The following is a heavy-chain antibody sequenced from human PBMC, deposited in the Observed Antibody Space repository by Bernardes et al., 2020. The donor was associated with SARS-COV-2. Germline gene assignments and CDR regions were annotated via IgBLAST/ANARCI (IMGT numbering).Heavy chain of an antibody. V-gene: IGHV1-18*01. CDR2: ISAGSGNT. Sequence: ASVKVACKASGYTFTSYGISWVRQAPGQGLEWMGWISAGSGNTDYAQKFQGRVTMTTNTSTSTAYRELRRLRSNDTAVYYCATVVGYSYGGGWFDPWGQGTLVTVSS. D-gene: IGHD5-18*01. CDR3: ATVVGYSYGGGWFDP. CDR1: GYTFTSYG. J-gene: IGHJ5*02.